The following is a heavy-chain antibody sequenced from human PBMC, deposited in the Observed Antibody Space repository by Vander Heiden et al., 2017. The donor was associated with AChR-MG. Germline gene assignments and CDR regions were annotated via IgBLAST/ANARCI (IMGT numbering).Heavy chain of an antibody. V-gene: IGHV3-73*02. D-gene: IGHD4-4*01. CDR2: IRSKVNMYAT. CDR3: TRHRDYIGLDAFDI. J-gene: IGHJ3*02. CDR1: GFTFSGPA. Sequence: EVQLVASGGGLVQPGGSLKLSCAASGFTFSGPAIHWVRQASGKGLEWVGRIRSKVNMYATVYAASVKGRFTISRDDSKNTAYLQMISLKTEDTAVYYCTRHRDYIGLDAFDIWGQGTMVTVSS.